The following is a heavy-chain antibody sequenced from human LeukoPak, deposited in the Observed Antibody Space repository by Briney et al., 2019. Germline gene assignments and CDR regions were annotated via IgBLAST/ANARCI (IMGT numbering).Heavy chain of an antibody. CDR1: GFTFRTSW. Sequence: PGGSLRLSCGASGFTFRTSWMHWVRHAPGKGLMWVSFINRDGSATSHADSVKGRFTISRDNAKNMVYLQMNRLSEEDTAVYYCATDREYSQEPWGQGTLVIVSS. CDR3: ATDREYSQEP. CDR2: INRDGSAT. V-gene: IGHV3-74*01. D-gene: IGHD6-6*01. J-gene: IGHJ5*02.